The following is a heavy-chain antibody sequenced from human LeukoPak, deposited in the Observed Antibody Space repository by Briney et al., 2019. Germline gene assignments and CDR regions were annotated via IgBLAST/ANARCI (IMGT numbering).Heavy chain of an antibody. V-gene: IGHV4-39*07. CDR1: GGSISSSSYY. D-gene: IGHD5-12*01. Sequence: SETLSLTCTVSGGSISSSSYYWRWIRQPPGRGLEWIVRIYYSRSTYYNPSLRSRVTISVDTSKNQFSLKLSSVTAADTAVYYCARSGSGYLRYYFDYWGQGTLVTVSS. CDR3: ARSGSGYLRYYFDY. CDR2: IYYSRST. J-gene: IGHJ4*02.